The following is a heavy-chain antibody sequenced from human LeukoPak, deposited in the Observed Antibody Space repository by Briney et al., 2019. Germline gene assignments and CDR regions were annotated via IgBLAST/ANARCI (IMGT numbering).Heavy chain of an antibody. J-gene: IGHJ6*02. CDR2: INPNSGGT. Sequence: VASVKVSCKASGGTFSSYAISWVRQAPGQGLEWMGWINPNSGGTNYAQKFQGRVTMTRDTSISTAYMELSRLRSDDTAVYYCARGGAVNYGSGSFGNYYYGMDVWGQGTTVTVSS. CDR3: ARGGAVNYGSGSFGNYYYGMDV. CDR1: GGTFSSYA. D-gene: IGHD3-10*01. V-gene: IGHV1-2*02.